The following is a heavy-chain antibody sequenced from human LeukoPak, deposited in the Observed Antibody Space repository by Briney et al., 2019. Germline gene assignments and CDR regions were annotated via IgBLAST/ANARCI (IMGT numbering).Heavy chain of an antibody. CDR1: GFTFSSYS. J-gene: IGHJ5*02. CDR2: ISSSSIYI. Sequence: PGGSLRLSCAASGFTFSSYSMNWVRQAPGKGLEWVSSISSSSIYIYYADSVKGRFTISRDNAKNSLYLQMNSLRAEDTAVYYCAREAYCGGDCYPYNWFDPWGQGTLVTVSS. D-gene: IGHD2-21*02. V-gene: IGHV3-21*01. CDR3: AREAYCGGDCYPYNWFDP.